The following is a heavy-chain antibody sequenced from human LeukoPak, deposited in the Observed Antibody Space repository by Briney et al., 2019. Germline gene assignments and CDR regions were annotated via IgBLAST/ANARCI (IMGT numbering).Heavy chain of an antibody. CDR3: ARDSGSYYVDWFDP. J-gene: IGHJ5*02. CDR2: IIPIFGTA. D-gene: IGHD1-26*01. V-gene: IGHV1-69*05. CDR1: EGTFSSYA. Sequence: ASVKVSCKASEGTFSSYAISWVRQAPGQGLEWMGGIIPIFGTANYAQKFQGRATITTDESTSTAYMELSSLRSEDTAVYYCARDSGSYYVDWFDPWGQGTLVTVSS.